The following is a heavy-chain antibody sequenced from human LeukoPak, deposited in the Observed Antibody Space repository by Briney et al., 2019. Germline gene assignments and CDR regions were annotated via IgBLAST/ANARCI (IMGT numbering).Heavy chain of an antibody. Sequence: SETLSLTCNVTGGSISNNTYFWGWIRRPPGKGLEWIGSIRYSGSTYYNPSLKSRVTISVDTSKNQFSLNLSSLTAADTAVYYCATSDTVSTYNWFDPWGQGTLVTVS. CDR2: IRYSGST. J-gene: IGHJ5*02. D-gene: IGHD5/OR15-5a*01. CDR1: GGSISNNTYF. V-gene: IGHV4-39*01. CDR3: ATSDTVSTYNWFDP.